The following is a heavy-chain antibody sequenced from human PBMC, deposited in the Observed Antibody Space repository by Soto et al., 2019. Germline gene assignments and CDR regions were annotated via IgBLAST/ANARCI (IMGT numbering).Heavy chain of an antibody. Sequence: GGSLRLSCAASGFTFSSYGMHWVRQAPGKGLEWVAVISYDGSNKYYADSVKGRFTISRDNSKNTLYLQMNSLRAEDTAVYYCAKDVVTIFGVVRGLVPYWGQGTLVTVSS. CDR1: GFTFSSYG. V-gene: IGHV3-30*18. D-gene: IGHD3-3*01. CDR3: AKDVVTIFGVVRGLVPY. CDR2: ISYDGSNK. J-gene: IGHJ4*02.